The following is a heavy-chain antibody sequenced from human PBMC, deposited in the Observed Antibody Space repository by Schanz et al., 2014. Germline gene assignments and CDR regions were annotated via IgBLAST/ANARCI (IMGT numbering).Heavy chain of an antibody. Sequence: VQLVESGGGLVQPGRSLRLSCTGSGFPFGDYAVSWFRRAPGKGLEWVSDISDSGDSTHYADSVKGRFTISRDNAKNSLFLQMNSLSAEDTAVYYCARVDSGYDSHLYYYYYYMDVWGKGTTVTVSS. V-gene: IGHV3-11*01. CDR2: ISDSGDST. CDR1: GFPFGDYA. J-gene: IGHJ6*03. D-gene: IGHD5-12*01. CDR3: ARVDSGYDSHLYYYYYYMDV.